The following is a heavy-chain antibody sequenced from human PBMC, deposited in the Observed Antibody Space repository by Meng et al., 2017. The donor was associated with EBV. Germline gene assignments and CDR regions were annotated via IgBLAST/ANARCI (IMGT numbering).Heavy chain of an antibody. CDR2: INHSGST. J-gene: IGHJ4*02. D-gene: IGHD5-24*01. V-gene: IGHV4-34*01. CDR1: GGSFSGYY. CDR3: ARGRWLQPGSYFDY. Sequence: QVRLQQGGAGLLKPSGTLSLTCAVYGGSFSGYYWSWIRQPPGKGLEWIGEINHSGSTNYNPSLKRRVTISVDTSKNQFSLKLSSVTAAGTAVYYCARGRWLQPGSYFDYWGQGTLVTVSS.